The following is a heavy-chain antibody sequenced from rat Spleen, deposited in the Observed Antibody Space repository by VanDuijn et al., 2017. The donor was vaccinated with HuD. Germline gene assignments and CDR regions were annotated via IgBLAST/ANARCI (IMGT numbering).Heavy chain of an antibody. Sequence: EVQLVESDGGLVQPGRSLKLSCAVSGFTFSDYYMAWIRQAPGKGLEWIASITQSGGSTYYPDSVKGRFNISRDNVKSILYLQMDSLRSEDTATYYCTTVRWGDYWGQGVMVIVSS. CDR2: ITQSGGST. J-gene: IGHJ2*01. CDR1: GFTFSDYY. V-gene: IGHV5-20*01. CDR3: TTVRWGDY. D-gene: IGHD1-12*02.